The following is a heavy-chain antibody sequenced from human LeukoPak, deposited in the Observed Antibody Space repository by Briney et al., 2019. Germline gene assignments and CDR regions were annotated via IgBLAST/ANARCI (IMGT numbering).Heavy chain of an antibody. CDR2: INPNSGGT. V-gene: IGHV1-2*02. Sequence: ASVKVSCKASGYTFTGYYMHWVRQAPGQGLEWMGWINPNSGGTNYAQKFQGRVTMTRDTSISTAYMKLSRLRSDDTAVYYCARLVVVVAATDDYWGQGTLVTVSS. CDR1: GYTFTGYY. CDR3: ARLVVVVAATDDY. D-gene: IGHD2-15*01. J-gene: IGHJ4*02.